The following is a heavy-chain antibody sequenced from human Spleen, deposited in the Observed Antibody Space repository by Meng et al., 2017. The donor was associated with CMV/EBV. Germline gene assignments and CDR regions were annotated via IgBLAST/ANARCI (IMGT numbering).Heavy chain of an antibody. CDR1: GFTFSSYS. J-gene: IGHJ4*02. D-gene: IGHD5-24*01. Sequence: GESLKISCAASGFTFSSYSMNWVRQAPGKGLEWVSSISSSSSYIYYADSVKGRFTISRDNAKNSLYLQMNSLRAEDTAVYYCARDGWLQFLPDDYWGQGTLVTVSS. V-gene: IGHV3-21*01. CDR2: ISSSSSYI. CDR3: ARDGWLQFLPDDY.